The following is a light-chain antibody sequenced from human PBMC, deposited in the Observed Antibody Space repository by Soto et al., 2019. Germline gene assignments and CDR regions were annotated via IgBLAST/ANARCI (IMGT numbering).Light chain of an antibody. CDR2: GNS. CDR1: SSNIGAGYD. Sequence: QSVLTQPPSVSGAPGQRVTISCTGSSSNIGAGYDVHWYQQLPGTAPKLLIYGNSNRPSGVPDRFSGSKSGTSASLAITGPQADDEADYYCQSYDSSLSGYVFGTGTKLTVL. V-gene: IGLV1-40*01. CDR3: QSYDSSLSGYV. J-gene: IGLJ1*01.